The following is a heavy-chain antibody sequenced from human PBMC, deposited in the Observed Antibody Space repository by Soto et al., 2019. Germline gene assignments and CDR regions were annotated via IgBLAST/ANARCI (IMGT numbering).Heavy chain of an antibody. J-gene: IGHJ4*02. Sequence: QVQLVESGGGVVQPGRSLRLSCAASGFTFSSYGMHWVRQAPGKGLEWVAVISYDGSNKYYADSVKGRFTISRDNSKNTVYPEMNRLRAEDTAGYYWAKVGGAGIVVVRPTDHWGQGTLVTLSS. D-gene: IGHD3-22*01. CDR2: ISYDGSNK. V-gene: IGHV3-30*18. CDR1: GFTFSSYG. CDR3: AKVGGAGIVVVRPTDH.